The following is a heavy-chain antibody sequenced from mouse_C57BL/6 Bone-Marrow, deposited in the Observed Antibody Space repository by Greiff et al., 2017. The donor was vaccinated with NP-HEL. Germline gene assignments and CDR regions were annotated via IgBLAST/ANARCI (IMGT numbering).Heavy chain of an antibody. CDR2: IDPENGDT. J-gene: IGHJ4*01. CDR3: TRLYSGYDDPWLDY. D-gene: IGHD2-2*01. Sequence: VQLKQSGAELVRPGASVKLSCTASGFNIKDDYMHWVKQRPEQGLEWIGWIDPENGDTEYASKFQGKATITADTSSNTAYLQLSSLTSEDTAVYYCTRLYSGYDDPWLDYWGQGTSVTVSS. CDR1: GFNIKDDY. V-gene: IGHV14-4*01.